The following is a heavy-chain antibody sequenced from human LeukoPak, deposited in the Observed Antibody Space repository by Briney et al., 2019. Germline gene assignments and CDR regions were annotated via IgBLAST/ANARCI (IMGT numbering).Heavy chain of an antibody. CDR3: AKQSVVVPAYYYYGMDV. CDR1: GFTFSSYA. J-gene: IGHJ6*02. CDR2: ISGSGGST. Sequence: GGSLRLSCAASGFTFSSYAMSWVRQAPGKGLEWVSAISGSGGSTYYADSVKGRFTIPRDNSKDTLCLQMNSLRAEDTAVYYCAKQSVVVPAYYYYGMDVWGQGTTVTVSS. D-gene: IGHD2-2*01. V-gene: IGHV3-23*01.